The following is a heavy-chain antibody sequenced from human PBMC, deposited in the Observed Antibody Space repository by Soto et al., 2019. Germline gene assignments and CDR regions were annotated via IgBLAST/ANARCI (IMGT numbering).Heavy chain of an antibody. V-gene: IGHV3-7*05. J-gene: IGHJ3*01. CDR2: IKPDGSEK. Sequence: EVQLVESGGGLVQPGGSLRLSCVASGFTFTDHWMTWVRQAPGRRPEWVANIKPDGSEKYYMDSVRGRFAISRDNAKNSLSLLMNSLGPEDTAMFYCVRIRGGGAYDLWDQGTMVTVS. CDR3: VRIRGGGAYDL. CDR1: GFTFTDHW. D-gene: IGHD3-3*01.